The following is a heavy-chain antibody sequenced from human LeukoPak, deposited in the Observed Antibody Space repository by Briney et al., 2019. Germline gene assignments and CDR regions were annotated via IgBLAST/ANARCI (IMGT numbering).Heavy chain of an antibody. V-gene: IGHV3-21*01. CDR1: GFTFSSYS. Sequence: GGSLRLSCAASGFTFSSYSMNWVRQAPGKGLEWVSSISSSSSYIYYADSVKGRFTISRDNAKNSLYLQMNSLRAEDTAVYYCARIGPVGARGYYYYYGMDVWAKGPRSPSP. D-gene: IGHD1-26*01. CDR3: ARIGPVGARGYYYYYGMDV. J-gene: IGHJ6*02. CDR2: ISSSSSYI.